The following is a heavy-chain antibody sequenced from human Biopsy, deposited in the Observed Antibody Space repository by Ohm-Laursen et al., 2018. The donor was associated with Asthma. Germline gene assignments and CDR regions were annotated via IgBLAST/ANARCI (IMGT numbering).Heavy chain of an antibody. V-gene: IGHV1-58*01. CDR2: IAFASGDT. D-gene: IGHD2/OR15-2a*01. Sequence: SVKASCNASGVALSGYTFEWVRQARGLGLEWIAWIAFASGDTNYAQNFQDRLTVTRDMSAGSVSMELRGLSSTDTAVYYCAAGRTSLQGESLIWGQGTLVSVSS. CDR3: AAGRTSLQGESLI. CDR1: GVALSGYT. J-gene: IGHJ4*01.